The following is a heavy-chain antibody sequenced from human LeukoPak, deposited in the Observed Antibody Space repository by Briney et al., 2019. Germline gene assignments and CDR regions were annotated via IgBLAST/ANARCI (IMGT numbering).Heavy chain of an antibody. CDR3: ARDIRAYYYDSSGSGWFDP. D-gene: IGHD3-22*01. J-gene: IGHJ5*02. Sequence: ASVKVSCKASGYTFTSYGISWVRQAPGQGLEWMGWISAYNGNTNYAQKLQGRVTMTTDTSTSTAYMELRSLRSDDTAVYYCARDIRAYYYDSSGSGWFDPWGQGTLVTVSS. CDR1: GYTFTSYG. V-gene: IGHV1-18*01. CDR2: ISAYNGNT.